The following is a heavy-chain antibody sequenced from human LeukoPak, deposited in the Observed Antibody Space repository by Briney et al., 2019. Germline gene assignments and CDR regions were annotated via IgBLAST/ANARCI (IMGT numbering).Heavy chain of an antibody. D-gene: IGHD1-1*01. CDR1: GYTFAGYP. V-gene: IGHV1-2*06. Sequence: ASVKVSCKASGYTFAGYPIHWVRQVPGQGLEWIGRIHPNSGDTYYAQKFQGRVTMTRDTSINTAYMDLSRLTSHDTAVFYYARDGYNWSSLHSWGQGTLVTVSS. CDR3: ARDGYNWSSLHS. J-gene: IGHJ4*02. CDR2: IHPNSGDT.